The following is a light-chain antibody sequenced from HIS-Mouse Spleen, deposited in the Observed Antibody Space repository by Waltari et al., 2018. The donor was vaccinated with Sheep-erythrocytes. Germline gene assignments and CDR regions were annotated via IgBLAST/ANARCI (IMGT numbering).Light chain of an antibody. CDR1: ALPKKY. Sequence: SYELTQPPSVSVSLGQMARITCSGEALPKKYAYLYQQKPGQFPVLVIYKDSERPSGIPERFSGSSSGTIVTLTISGVQAEDEADYYCLSADSSGTYYVFGTGTKVTVL. J-gene: IGLJ1*01. V-gene: IGLV3-16*01. CDR3: LSADSSGTYYV. CDR2: KDS.